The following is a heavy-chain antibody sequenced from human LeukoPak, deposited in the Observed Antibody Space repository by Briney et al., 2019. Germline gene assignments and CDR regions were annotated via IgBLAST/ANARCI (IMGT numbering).Heavy chain of an antibody. CDR1: GFTFSSYG. J-gene: IGHJ4*02. Sequence: PGGSLRLSCAASGFTFSSYGMHWVRQAPGKGLEWVAFIRSDGRNKYYADSVKGRFIISRDNSKNTLLLQMNTLRPEDTAVYYCAKLVWLGESPNDYWGQGTLVTVSS. V-gene: IGHV3-30*02. CDR3: AKLVWLGESPNDY. CDR2: IRSDGRNK. D-gene: IGHD3-10*01.